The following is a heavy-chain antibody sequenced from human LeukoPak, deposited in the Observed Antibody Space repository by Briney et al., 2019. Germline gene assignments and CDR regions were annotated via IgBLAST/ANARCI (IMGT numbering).Heavy chain of an antibody. Sequence: SETLSLTCTVSGGSISSSSYYWGWIRQPPGKGLEWIGSIYYSGSTYYNPSLKSRVTISVDTSKNQFSLKLSSVTAADTAVYYCARFGGPRYFDYWGQGTPVTVSS. CDR3: ARFGGPRYFDY. D-gene: IGHD3-16*01. V-gene: IGHV4-39*01. CDR1: GGSISSSSYY. CDR2: IYYSGST. J-gene: IGHJ4*02.